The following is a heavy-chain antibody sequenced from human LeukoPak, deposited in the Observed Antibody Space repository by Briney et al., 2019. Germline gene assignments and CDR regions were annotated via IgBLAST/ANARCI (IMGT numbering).Heavy chain of an antibody. CDR2: ISYDGSNK. D-gene: IGHD3-22*01. CDR1: GFTFSSYG. V-gene: IGHV3-30*18. Sequence: GGSLRLSCAASGFTFSSYGMHWVRQAPGKGLEWVAVISYDGSNKYYADSVKGRFTISRDNSKNTLYLQMNSLRAEGTAVYYCANLPQYDSSGYYYATDAFDIWGQGTMVTVSS. CDR3: ANLPQYDSSGYYYATDAFDI. J-gene: IGHJ3*02.